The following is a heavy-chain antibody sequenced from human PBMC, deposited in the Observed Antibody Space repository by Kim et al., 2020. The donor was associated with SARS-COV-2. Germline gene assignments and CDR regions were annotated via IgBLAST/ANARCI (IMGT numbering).Heavy chain of an antibody. CDR1: GFTFSDYY. V-gene: IGHV3-11*06. Sequence: GGSLRLSCAASGFTFSDYYMSWIRQAPGKGLEWVSYISSSSSYTNYADSVKGRFTISRDNAKNSLYLQMNSLRAEDTAVYYCARGGVLRYFDWLFFTYWGQGTLVPVSS. J-gene: IGHJ4*02. CDR2: ISSSSSYT. CDR3: ARGGVLRYFDWLFFTY. D-gene: IGHD3-9*01.